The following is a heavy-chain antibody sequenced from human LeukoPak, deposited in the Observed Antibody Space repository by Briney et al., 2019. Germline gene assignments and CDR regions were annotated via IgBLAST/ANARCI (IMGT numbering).Heavy chain of an antibody. CDR2: ISSSGSTM. D-gene: IGHD3-3*01. CDR1: GFTFSDYY. J-gene: IGHJ3*02. CDR3: ARDRNYDFWSGYPDAFDI. Sequence: GGSLRLSCAASGFTFSDYYMSWIRQAPGKGLEWVSYISSSGSTMYYADSVKGRFTISRDNAKNSLYLQMNSLRAEDTAVYYCARDRNYDFWSGYPDAFDIWGQGTMVTVSS. V-gene: IGHV3-11*01.